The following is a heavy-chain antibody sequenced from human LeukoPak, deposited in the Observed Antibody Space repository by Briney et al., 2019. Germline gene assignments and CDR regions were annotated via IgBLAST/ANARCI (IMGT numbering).Heavy chain of an antibody. Sequence: GASVEVSCKASGYTFTDYYMHWVRQAPGQGLEWMGWINPNSGGTNYAQKFQGRVTMTRDTSISTAYMELSRLRSDDTAVYYCARGHYYSDGRYPLHYWGQGTLVTVSS. V-gene: IGHV1-2*02. CDR3: ARGHYYSDGRYPLHY. D-gene: IGHD3-22*01. CDR2: INPNSGGT. CDR1: GYTFTDYY. J-gene: IGHJ4*02.